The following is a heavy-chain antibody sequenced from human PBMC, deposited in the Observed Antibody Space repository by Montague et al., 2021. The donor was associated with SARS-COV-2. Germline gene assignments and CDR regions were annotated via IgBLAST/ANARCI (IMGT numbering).Heavy chain of an antibody. J-gene: IGHJ4*02. CDR1: GVSVTDYY. CDR2: VLYNKGT. CDR3: VRHPHYDGLNGPPDF. V-gene: IGHV4-59*08. D-gene: IGHD3-9*01. Sequence: SETLSLTCTVSGVSVTDYYWSWIRKPPGKGMELVGDVLYNKGTNFNHTLKSRVGISVDTSKNQFSLRLTSVTAADTAFYECVRHPHYDGLNGPPDFWDQGTLVTVSS.